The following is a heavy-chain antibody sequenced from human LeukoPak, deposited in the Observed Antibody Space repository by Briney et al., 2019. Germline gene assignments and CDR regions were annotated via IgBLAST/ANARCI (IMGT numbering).Heavy chain of an antibody. D-gene: IGHD6-13*01. V-gene: IGHV1-18*01. CDR1: GYSFSNYG. Sequence: ASVKVSCKASGYSFSNYGLSWVRQARGQGLEWMGWISAYNGNTNYAQKFQDRVTMTRDTSISTAYMELSRLRSDDTAVYYCARALRKSIASPFDYWGQGTLVTVSS. J-gene: IGHJ4*02. CDR2: ISAYNGNT. CDR3: ARALRKSIASPFDY.